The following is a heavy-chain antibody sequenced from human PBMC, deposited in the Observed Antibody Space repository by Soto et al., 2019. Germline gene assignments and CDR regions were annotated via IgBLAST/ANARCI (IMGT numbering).Heavy chain of an antibody. CDR3: ARDSDYGDYGAIDY. CDR1: GFTFSDYY. Sequence: SLRLSCAASGFTFSDYYMSLIRQAPGKGLEWVSYISSSSSYTNYADSVKGRFTISRDNAKNSLYLQMNSLRAEDTAVYYCARDSDYGDYGAIDYWGQGTLVTVSS. V-gene: IGHV3-11*05. CDR2: ISSSSSYT. D-gene: IGHD4-17*01. J-gene: IGHJ4*02.